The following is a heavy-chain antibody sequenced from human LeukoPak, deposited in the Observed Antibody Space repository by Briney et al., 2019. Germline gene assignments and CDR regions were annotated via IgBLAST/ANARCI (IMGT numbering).Heavy chain of an antibody. CDR2: ISGNGGST. J-gene: IGHJ4*02. V-gene: IGHV3-23*01. Sequence: GGSLGLSCAASGFTFISYAMSWASQAPGKGLEWVSAISGNGGSTYYADSVKGRFSISRDNSKNTLYLQMNSLRAEDKAVYYCARRGIQLFYPDCWGQGTLVTVSS. CDR1: GFTFISYA. CDR3: ARRGIQLFYPDC. D-gene: IGHD1-1*01.